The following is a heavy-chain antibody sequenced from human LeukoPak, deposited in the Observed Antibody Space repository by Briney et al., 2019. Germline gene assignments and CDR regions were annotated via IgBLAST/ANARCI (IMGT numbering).Heavy chain of an antibody. D-gene: IGHD1-26*01. V-gene: IGHV1-2*02. CDR1: GYTFTGYY. CDR3: ARETAATDAFDI. Sequence: GASVKVSCKASGYTFTGYYMHWVRQAPGQGLEWMGWINPNSGGTNYAQKFQGRVTMTRDMSTSTVYMELSSLRSEDTAVYYCARETAATDAFDIWGQGTMVTVSS. J-gene: IGHJ3*02. CDR2: INPNSGGT.